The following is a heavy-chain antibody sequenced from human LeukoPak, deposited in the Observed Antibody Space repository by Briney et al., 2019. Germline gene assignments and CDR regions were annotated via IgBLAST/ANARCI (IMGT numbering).Heavy chain of an antibody. CDR3: AKHDSSGYYYEN. CDR2: ISYRGYT. D-gene: IGHD3-22*01. V-gene: IGHV4-59*08. Sequence: SETLSLTCTVSGGSISSYYWSWIRQPPGKGLEWIGYISYRGYTTYNPSLKSRVTMSVDTSKNQFSLKLTSVTAADTAVYFCAKHDSSGYYYENWGQGTLVTVSS. CDR1: GGSISSYY. J-gene: IGHJ4*02.